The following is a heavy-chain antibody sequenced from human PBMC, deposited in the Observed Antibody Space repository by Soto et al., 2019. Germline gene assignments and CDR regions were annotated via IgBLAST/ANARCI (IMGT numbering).Heavy chain of an antibody. J-gene: IGHJ4*02. D-gene: IGHD2-8*02. V-gene: IGHV4-61*01. CDR3: ARATGD. CDR2: VYYSGST. Sequence: SETLSLTCTVSGDSVSSGTYFWSWIRQPPGKGLEWIGYVYYSGSTNYNPTLKSRLTMSVDTSKNQFSLKLSSVTAADTAVYYCARATGDWGQGTLVTVSS. CDR1: GDSVSSGTYF.